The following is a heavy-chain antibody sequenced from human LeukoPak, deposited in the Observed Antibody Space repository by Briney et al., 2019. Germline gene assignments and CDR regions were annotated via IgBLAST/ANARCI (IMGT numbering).Heavy chain of an antibody. Sequence: SETLSLTCTVSGGSLSSYYWSWIRQPPGKGLEWIGYIYYSGSTNYNPSLKSRVTISVDTSKNQFSLKLSSVTAADTAVYYCAGYYCSGGSCYFDYWGQGTLVTVSS. J-gene: IGHJ4*02. CDR1: GGSLSSYY. V-gene: IGHV4-59*08. D-gene: IGHD2-15*01. CDR3: AGYYCSGGSCYFDY. CDR2: IYYSGST.